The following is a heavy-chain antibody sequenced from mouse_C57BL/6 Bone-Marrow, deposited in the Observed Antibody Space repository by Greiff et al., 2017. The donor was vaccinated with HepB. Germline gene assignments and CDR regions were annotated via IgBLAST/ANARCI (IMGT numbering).Heavy chain of an antibody. CDR3: ARDGGYYEDYAMDY. CDR2: INPSTGGT. D-gene: IGHD2-3*01. Sequence: LVESGPELVKPGASVKISCKASGYSFTGYYMNWVKQSPEKSLEWIGEINPSTGGTTYNQKFKAKATLTVDKSSSTAYMQLKSLTSEDSAVYYCARDGGYYEDYAMDYWGQGTSVTVSS. V-gene: IGHV1-42*01. CDR1: GYSFTGYY. J-gene: IGHJ4*01.